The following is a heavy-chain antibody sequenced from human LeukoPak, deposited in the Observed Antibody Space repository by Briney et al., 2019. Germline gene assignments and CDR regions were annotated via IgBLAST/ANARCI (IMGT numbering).Heavy chain of an antibody. CDR1: SDSISSSSYY. J-gene: IGHJ6*03. D-gene: IGHD3-10*01. Sequence: SETLSLTCTVSSDSISSSSYYWGWIRQPPGKGLEWIGTIYYSGSTYYNPSLKSRVTISVDTSKNQFSLKLSSVTATDTAVYYCASLGSRPGYYGSDYYYMDVWGKGTTVTVSS. V-gene: IGHV4-39*07. CDR2: IYYSGST. CDR3: ASLGSRPGYYGSDYYYMDV.